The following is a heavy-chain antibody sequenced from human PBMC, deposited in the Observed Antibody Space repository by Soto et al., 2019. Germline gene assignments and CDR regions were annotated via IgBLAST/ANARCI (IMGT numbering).Heavy chain of an antibody. CDR1: GGSISSGAYY. D-gene: IGHD3-16*01. Sequence: QVQLQESGPGLVKPSQTLSLTCTVSGGSISSGAYYWSWIRQHPGKGLEWFGYIYYSGNTYYNPSLKSRVTISVDTSKNQFSLKLSSVTAADTAVYYWARVGLRLGDYFDYWGQGTLVSVSS. CDR3: ARVGLRLGDYFDY. V-gene: IGHV4-31*03. J-gene: IGHJ4*02. CDR2: IYYSGNT.